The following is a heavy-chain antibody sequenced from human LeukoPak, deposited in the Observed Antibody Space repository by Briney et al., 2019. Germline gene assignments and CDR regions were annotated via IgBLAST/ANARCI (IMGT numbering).Heavy chain of an antibody. CDR3: AKALLDIVVVPAAIGVEYYMDV. Sequence: GGSLRLSCAASGFTFSSYAMSWVRQAPGKGLEWVSAISGSGGSTYYADSVKGRFTISRDNSKNTLYLQMISLRAEDTAVYYCAKALLDIVVVPAAIGVEYYMDVWGKGTTVTVSS. J-gene: IGHJ6*03. V-gene: IGHV3-23*01. D-gene: IGHD2-2*02. CDR2: ISGSGGST. CDR1: GFTFSSYA.